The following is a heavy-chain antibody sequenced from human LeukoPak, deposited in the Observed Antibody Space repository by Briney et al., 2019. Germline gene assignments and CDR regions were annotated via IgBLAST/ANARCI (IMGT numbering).Heavy chain of an antibody. Sequence: GGSLRLSCAASGFTFSSYAMSWVRQAPGKGLEWVSAISGSATTYYPDSVRGRFIISRDNSKNTLYLQMSSLRAEDTAVYYCAKSKEDCCGSFDPWGQGTLVTVSS. CDR1: GFTFSSYA. J-gene: IGHJ5*02. CDR2: ISGSATT. V-gene: IGHV3-23*01. CDR3: AKSKEDCCGSFDP. D-gene: IGHD2-15*01.